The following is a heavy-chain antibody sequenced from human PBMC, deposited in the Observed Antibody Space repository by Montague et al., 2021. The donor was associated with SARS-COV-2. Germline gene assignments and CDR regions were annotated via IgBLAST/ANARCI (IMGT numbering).Heavy chain of an antibody. D-gene: IGHD6-19*01. CDR1: GASISSANDY. CDR3: ARDRRGMAMAGRAYYYYYMDV. Sequence: TLSLTCSVSGASISSANDYWTWIRQPAGKGLEWIGHISTSGSNSHNPSLKSRVTIILDTSKQQFSLELTSVTAADTAVYYCARDRRGMAMAGRAYYYYYMDVWGKGTTVTVSS. J-gene: IGHJ6*03. CDR2: ISTSGSN. V-gene: IGHV4-61*09.